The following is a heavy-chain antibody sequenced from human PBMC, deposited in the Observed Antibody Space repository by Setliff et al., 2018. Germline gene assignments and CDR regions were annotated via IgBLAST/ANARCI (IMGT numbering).Heavy chain of an antibody. D-gene: IGHD3-16*02. CDR1: GYSIRSGNY. J-gene: IGHJ4*02. CDR3: ASIALTEPSYYDYVWGSYRFFHYFDY. Sequence: KTSETLSLTCAVSGYSIRSGNYWGWIRQPPGKGLEWIGSISHSGSAYYNPSLKSRVTISVDTSKNQFSLKLSSVTAADTAVYYCASIALTEPSYYDYVWGSYRFFHYFDYWGQGTLVTVSS. V-gene: IGHV4-38-2*01. CDR2: ISHSGSA.